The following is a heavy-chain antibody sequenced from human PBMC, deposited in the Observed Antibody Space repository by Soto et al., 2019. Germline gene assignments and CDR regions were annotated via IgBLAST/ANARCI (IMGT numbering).Heavy chain of an antibody. CDR3: ARTASDIVVVVAATRYGMDV. Sequence: GESLKISCKGSGYSFTSYWISWVRQMPGKGLEWMGRIDPSDSYTNYSPSFQGHVTISADKSISTAYLQWSSLKASDTAMYYCARTASDIVVVVAATRYGMDVWGQGTTVTVSS. CDR2: IDPSDSYT. D-gene: IGHD2-15*01. J-gene: IGHJ6*02. V-gene: IGHV5-10-1*01. CDR1: GYSFTSYW.